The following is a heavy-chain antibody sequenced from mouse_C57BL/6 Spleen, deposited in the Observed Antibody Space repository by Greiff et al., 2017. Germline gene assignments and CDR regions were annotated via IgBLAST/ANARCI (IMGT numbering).Heavy chain of an antibody. J-gene: IGHJ4*01. CDR1: GYTFTDYN. CDR2: INPNNGGT. CDR3: ARYHDGYYGGDAMDY. Sequence: EVQLQQSGPELVKPGASVKIPCKASGYTFTDYNMDWVKQSHGKSLEWIGDINPNNGGTIYNQKFKGKATLTVDKSSSTAYMELRSLTSEDTAVYYCARYHDGYYGGDAMDYWGQGTSGTVSS. V-gene: IGHV1-18*01. D-gene: IGHD2-3*01.